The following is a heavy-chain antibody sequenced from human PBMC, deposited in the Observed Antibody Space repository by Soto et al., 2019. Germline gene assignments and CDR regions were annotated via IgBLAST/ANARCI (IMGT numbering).Heavy chain of an antibody. J-gene: IGHJ6*02. CDR2: ISAYNGNT. CDR1: GYTFTSYG. V-gene: IGHV1-18*01. CDR3: AREITMVRDYYYYGMDV. Sequence: ASVKVSCKASGYTFTSYGISWVRQAPGQGLEWMGWISAYNGNTNYAQKLQGRVTMTTDTSTSTAYMELRSLRSDDTAVYYCAREITMVRDYYYYGMDVWGQGTTVTVSS. D-gene: IGHD3-10*01.